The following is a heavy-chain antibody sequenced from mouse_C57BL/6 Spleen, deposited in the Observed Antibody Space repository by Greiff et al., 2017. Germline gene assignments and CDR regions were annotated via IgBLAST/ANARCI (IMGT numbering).Heavy chain of an antibody. Sequence: QVHVKQSGAELVRPGASVTLSCKASGYTFTDYEMHWVKQTPVHGLEWIGAIDPETGGTAYNQKFKGKAILTADKSSSTAYMELRSLTSEDSAVYYCTRSGVVGGAMDYWGQGTSVTVSS. CDR3: TRSGVVGGAMDY. V-gene: IGHV1-15*01. D-gene: IGHD1-1*01. CDR1: GYTFTDYE. CDR2: IDPETGGT. J-gene: IGHJ4*01.